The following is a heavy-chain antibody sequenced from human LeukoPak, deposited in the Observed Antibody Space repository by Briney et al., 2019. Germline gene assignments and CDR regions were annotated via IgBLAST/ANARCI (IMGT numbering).Heavy chain of an antibody. CDR1: GGSFSGYY. J-gene: IGHJ5*02. Sequence: SETLSLTCAVYGGSFSGYYWSWIRQPPGKGLEWIGEINHSGSTNYNPSLKSRVTISVDKSKNQFSLKLSSVTAADTAVYYCARRIAAAGTSWFDPWGQGTLVTVSS. V-gene: IGHV4-34*01. D-gene: IGHD6-13*01. CDR2: INHSGST. CDR3: ARRIAAAGTSWFDP.